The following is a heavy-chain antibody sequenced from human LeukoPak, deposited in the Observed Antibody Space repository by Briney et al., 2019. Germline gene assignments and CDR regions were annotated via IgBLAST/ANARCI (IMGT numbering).Heavy chain of an antibody. J-gene: IGHJ4*02. CDR2: INHSGST. CDR3: AREDCSSGTCSHFDY. Sequence: PSETLSLTCAVYGGSFSGHYWSWIRQPPGKGLEWIGEINHSGSTNYTPSLKSRVTISVDTSKNRFSLKLSSVTAADTAFYYCAREDCSSGTCSHFDYWGQGTLVTVSS. V-gene: IGHV4-34*01. CDR1: GGSFSGHY. D-gene: IGHD2-15*01.